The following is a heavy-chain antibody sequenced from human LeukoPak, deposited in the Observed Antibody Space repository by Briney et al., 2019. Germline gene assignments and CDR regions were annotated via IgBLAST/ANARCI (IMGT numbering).Heavy chain of an antibody. V-gene: IGHV1-46*01. CDR2: INPSGGST. Sequence: GASVKVACKASVYSFISHAILWVRQAPGQGLEWMGIINPSGGSTTYAQKFQGRVTMTRDMSTSTVYMELSSLRSEDTAMYYCARGHQGALFDYWGQGTLVTVSS. CDR3: ARGHQGALFDY. CDR1: VYSFISHA. D-gene: IGHD4/OR15-4a*01. J-gene: IGHJ4*02.